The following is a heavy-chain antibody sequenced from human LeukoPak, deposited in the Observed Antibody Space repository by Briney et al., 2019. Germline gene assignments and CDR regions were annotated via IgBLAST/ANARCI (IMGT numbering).Heavy chain of an antibody. CDR3: ARGSILGYSYGYEHFQH. V-gene: IGHV4-30-2*01. Sequence: PSETLSLTCTVSGGSISSGGYYWSWIRQPPGKGLEWIGYIYHSGSTYYNPSLKSRVTISVDTSKNQFSLKLSSVTAADTAVYYCARGSILGYSYGYEHFQHWGQGTLVTVSS. CDR2: IYHSGST. J-gene: IGHJ1*01. D-gene: IGHD5-18*01. CDR1: GGSISSGGYY.